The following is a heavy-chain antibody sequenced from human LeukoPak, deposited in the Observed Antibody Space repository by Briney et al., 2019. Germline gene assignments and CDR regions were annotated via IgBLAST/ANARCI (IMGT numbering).Heavy chain of an antibody. CDR1: GASINSSGSY. Sequence: PSETLSLTCTVSGASINSSGSYWSWIRQPPGKGLEWIGHIYYSGSTNYNPSLKSRVTISVDTSKTQFSLKLSSVTAADTAVYYCARGYSGYNYVYWGQGALVTVSS. D-gene: IGHD5-12*01. CDR2: IYYSGST. J-gene: IGHJ4*02. CDR3: ARGYSGYNYVY. V-gene: IGHV4-61*08.